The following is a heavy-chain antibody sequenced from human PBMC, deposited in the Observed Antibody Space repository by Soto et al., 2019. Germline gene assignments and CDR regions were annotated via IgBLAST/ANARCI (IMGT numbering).Heavy chain of an antibody. CDR2: ISAYNGNT. J-gene: IGHJ4*02. CDR3: ARDYYDSSGYLVRSDY. Sequence: QVQLVQSGAEVKKPGASVKVSCKASGYTFTSYGISWVRQAPGQGLEWMGWISAYNGNTNYAQKLQGKLTMTTDTTTSTAYMGLRSLRSDDTAVYYCARDYYDSSGYLVRSDYWGQGTLVTVSS. D-gene: IGHD3-22*01. CDR1: GYTFTSYG. V-gene: IGHV1-18*01.